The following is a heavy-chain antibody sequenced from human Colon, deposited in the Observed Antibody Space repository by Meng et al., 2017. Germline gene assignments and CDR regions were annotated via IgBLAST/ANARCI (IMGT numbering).Heavy chain of an antibody. CDR1: GYTFTSYE. V-gene: IGHV1-8*01. Sequence: QVQMVQSGAEVKKPVASVKVSCKASGYTFTSYEINWMRQAPGQGFEWMGWMSPSSGNTGYAQKFQGRVTMTRNISITTAYMELSSLRFDDTGVYYCARTATRWGQGTLVTVSS. CDR2: MSPSSGNT. J-gene: IGHJ4*02. CDR3: ARTATR.